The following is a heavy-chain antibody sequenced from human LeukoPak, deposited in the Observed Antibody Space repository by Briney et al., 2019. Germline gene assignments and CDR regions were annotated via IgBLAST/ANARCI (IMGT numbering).Heavy chain of an antibody. CDR2: IIPILGIA. Sequence: GASVKVSCKASGGTFSSYAISWVRQAPGQGLEWMGRIIPILGIANYAQKFQGRVTITVDKSTSTAYMELSSLRSEDTAVYYCARELDPMVRGVIDYWGQGTLVTVSS. V-gene: IGHV1-69*04. CDR1: GGTFSSYA. D-gene: IGHD3-10*01. CDR3: ARELDPMVRGVIDY. J-gene: IGHJ4*02.